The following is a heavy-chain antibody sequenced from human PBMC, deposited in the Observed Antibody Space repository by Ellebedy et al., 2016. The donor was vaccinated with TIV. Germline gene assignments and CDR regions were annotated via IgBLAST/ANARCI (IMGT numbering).Heavy chain of an antibody. V-gene: IGHV3-48*02. CDR2: INAGGERI. CDR3: ARVPETTDYFDF. CDR1: GFNFGDYS. Sequence: GESLKISCAGSGFNFGDYSMNWVRQAPGKGLEWISYINAGGERIYYADSVKGRFTISRDNARNILYLHMNSLRDEDTAVYYCARVPETTDYFDFWGQGTLVTVSS. J-gene: IGHJ4*02. D-gene: IGHD1-7*01.